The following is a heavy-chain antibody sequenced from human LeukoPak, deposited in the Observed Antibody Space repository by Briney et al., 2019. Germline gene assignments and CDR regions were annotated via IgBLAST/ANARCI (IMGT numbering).Heavy chain of an antibody. D-gene: IGHD3-22*01. J-gene: IGHJ4*02. V-gene: IGHV3-30-3*01. CDR3: ARDPDAIYDSSGDY. CDR2: ISYDRSNK. Sequence: GGSLRLSCAASGFTFSSYAMHWVRQAPGKGLEWVAVISYDRSNKYYADSVKGRFTISRDNSKNTLYLQMNSLRAEDTAVYYCARDPDAIYDSSGDYWGQGTLVTVSS. CDR1: GFTFSSYA.